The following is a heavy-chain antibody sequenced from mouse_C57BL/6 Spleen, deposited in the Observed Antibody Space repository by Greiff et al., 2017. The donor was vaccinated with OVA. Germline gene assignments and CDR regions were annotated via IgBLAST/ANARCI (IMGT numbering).Heavy chain of an antibody. CDR2: INPSSGYT. CDR1: GYTFTSYT. Sequence: QVQLKQSGAELARPGASVKMSCKASGYTFTSYTMHWVKQRPGQGLEWIGYINPSSGYTKYNQKFKDKATLTADKSSSTAYMQLSSLTSEDSAVYYCARKGITTVVADWYFDVWGTGTTVTVSS. J-gene: IGHJ1*03. V-gene: IGHV1-4*01. CDR3: ARKGITTVVADWYFDV. D-gene: IGHD1-1*01.